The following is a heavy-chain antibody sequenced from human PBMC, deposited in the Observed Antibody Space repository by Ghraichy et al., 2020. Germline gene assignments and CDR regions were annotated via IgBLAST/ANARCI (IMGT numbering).Heavy chain of an antibody. J-gene: IGHJ6*02. CDR3: AREARCSGGSCYSSFYPLYYYGMDV. CDR1: GFTFSSYS. CDR2: ISSSSTI. Sequence: GGSLRLSCAASGFTFSSYSMNWVRQAPGKGLEWVSYISSSSTIYYADSVKGRFTISRDNAKNSLYLQMNSLRDEDTAVYYCAREARCSGGSCYSSFYPLYYYGMDVWGQGTTVTVSS. V-gene: IGHV3-48*02. D-gene: IGHD2-15*01.